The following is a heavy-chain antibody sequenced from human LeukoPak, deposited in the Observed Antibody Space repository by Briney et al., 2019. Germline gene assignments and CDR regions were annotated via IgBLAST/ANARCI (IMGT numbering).Heavy chain of an antibody. CDR2: MNPNSGTT. CDR3: ATDTPPYCNGGSCYFD. J-gene: IGHJ4*02. CDR1: GYTFTSYD. V-gene: IGHV1-8*02. Sequence: ASVKVSCKASGYTFTSYDINWVRQATGQGLEWLGWMNPNSGTTGYAQKFQGRVTMTRDTSITTAYMDLSRLTSDDTAIYFCATDTPPYCNGGSCYFDWGQGTLVTVSS. D-gene: IGHD2-15*01.